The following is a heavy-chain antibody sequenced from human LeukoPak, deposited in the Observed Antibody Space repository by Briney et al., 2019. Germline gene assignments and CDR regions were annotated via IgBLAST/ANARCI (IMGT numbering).Heavy chain of an antibody. CDR1: GFTFDDYA. CDR3: AKDIGGYSFAADY. V-gene: IGHV3-43*02. CDR2: ISGDGGIT. J-gene: IGHJ4*02. D-gene: IGHD5-18*01. Sequence: TGGSLRLSCAASGFTFDDYAMHWVRQGPGKGLEWVSLISGDGGITYYADSVRGRFTISRDNSKNSLYLQMNSLRTEDTALYYCAKDIGGYSFAADYWGQGTLVTVPS.